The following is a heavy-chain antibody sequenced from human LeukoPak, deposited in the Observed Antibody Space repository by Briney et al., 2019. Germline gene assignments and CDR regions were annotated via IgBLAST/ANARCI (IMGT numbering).Heavy chain of an antibody. D-gene: IGHD6-19*01. J-gene: IGHJ4*02. Sequence: GGSLRLSCAASGFSFSDYHMNWIRQAPGKGLEWISYMSPGGGNIYFADSAKGRFTLSRDNAKHSLDLQMNSLTAEDTAVYYCSSGRDIAVAGPGGYFDYWGQGTLVTVSS. V-gene: IGHV3-11*01. CDR2: MSPGGGNI. CDR3: SSGRDIAVAGPGGYFDY. CDR1: GFSFSDYH.